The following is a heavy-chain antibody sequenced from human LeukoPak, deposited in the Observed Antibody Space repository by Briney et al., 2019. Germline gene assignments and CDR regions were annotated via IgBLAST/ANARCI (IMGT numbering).Heavy chain of an antibody. CDR2: IWHDGSKQ. V-gene: IGHV3-33*01. D-gene: IGHD3-10*01. Sequence: GGSLRLSCAGSGFTFSHYGIYWVRQAPGKGLEWVATIWHDGSKQLYRDAVKGRFTISRDDSKNTVFLQMNSLRAEDTAVYFCARDLSYGSGEFWGQGTLVTVSS. CDR1: GFTFSHYG. J-gene: IGHJ4*02. CDR3: ARDLSYGSGEF.